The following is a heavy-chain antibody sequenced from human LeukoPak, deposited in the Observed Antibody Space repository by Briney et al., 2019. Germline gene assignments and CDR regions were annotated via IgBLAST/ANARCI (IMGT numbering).Heavy chain of an antibody. Sequence: GGSLRLSCAASGFTVSSKYMSWVRQAPGKGLEWVSVIYSGGSTYYADSVKGRFTISRGNSKNTVYLQMNSLKAEDTAVYYCARDEIGGGWYDFWGQGALVTVSS. CDR2: IYSGGST. J-gene: IGHJ5*01. V-gene: IGHV3-66*01. D-gene: IGHD2-15*01. CDR3: ARDEIGGGWYDF. CDR1: GFTVSSKY.